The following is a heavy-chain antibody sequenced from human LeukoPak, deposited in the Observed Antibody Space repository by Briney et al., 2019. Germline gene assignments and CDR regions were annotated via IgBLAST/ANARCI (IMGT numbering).Heavy chain of an antibody. CDR3: ARNSYYYMDV. CDR2: IYYSGST. CDR1: GGSISPYY. V-gene: IGHV4-59*01. J-gene: IGHJ6*03. Sequence: SETLSLTCTVSGGSISPYYWSWIRQPPGKGLEWIGYIYYSGSTNYNPSLKSRVTISLDTSKNQFSLKLSSVTAADTAVYYCARNSYYYMDVWGKGTTVTVSS.